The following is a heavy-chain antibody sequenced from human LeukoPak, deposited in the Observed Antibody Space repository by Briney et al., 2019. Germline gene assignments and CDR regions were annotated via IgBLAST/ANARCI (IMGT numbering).Heavy chain of an antibody. V-gene: IGHV3-21*01. Sequence: GGSLRLSCAASGFTFSSYSMNWVRQAPGKGLEWVSSISSSSSYIYYADSVKGRFTISRDNAKNSLYLQINSLRAEDTAVYYCASDSSGYYGTYWGQGTLVTVSS. CDR3: ASDSSGYYGTY. CDR1: GFTFSSYS. CDR2: ISSSSSYI. J-gene: IGHJ4*02. D-gene: IGHD3-22*01.